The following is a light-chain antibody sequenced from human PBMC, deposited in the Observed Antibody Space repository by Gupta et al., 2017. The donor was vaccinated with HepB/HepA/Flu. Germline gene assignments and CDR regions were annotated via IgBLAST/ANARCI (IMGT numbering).Light chain of an antibody. CDR2: SDH. J-gene: IGLJ3*02. Sequence: QSVLTQPPSMSGPPGQRVTISCSGGRSNIGSNSVSWYQQLPGTAPKLLIYSDHQRPSGVPDQFSASKSGTSASLAISGLQSEDEADYYRASWDDTLNAWVFGGGTKLTVL. V-gene: IGLV1-44*01. CDR3: ASWDDTLNAWV. CDR1: RSNIGSNS.